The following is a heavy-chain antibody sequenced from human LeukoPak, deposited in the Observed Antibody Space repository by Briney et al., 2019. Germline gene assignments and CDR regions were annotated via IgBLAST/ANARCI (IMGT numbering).Heavy chain of an antibody. Sequence: GGSLRLSCEVSGFTFSSYEMNWVRQAPGKGRDWVAYISNSGSTIYNPDSVKGRFTISRDNAKNSLYLQMNSLRAEDTAVYYCAGSFDWSHFDYWGQGTLVSVSS. V-gene: IGHV3-48*03. D-gene: IGHD3-9*01. CDR3: AGSFDWSHFDY. CDR1: GFTFSSYE. J-gene: IGHJ4*02. CDR2: ISNSGSTI.